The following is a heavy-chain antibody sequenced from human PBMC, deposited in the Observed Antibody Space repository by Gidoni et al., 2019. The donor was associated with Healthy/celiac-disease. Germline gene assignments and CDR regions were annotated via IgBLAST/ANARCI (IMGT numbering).Heavy chain of an antibody. CDR3: ARDQGAYYDFWSGYPYGMDV. CDR1: GFTFSSYE. D-gene: IGHD3-3*01. V-gene: IGHV3-48*03. CDR2: ISSSGSTI. J-gene: IGHJ6*02. Sequence: EVQLVESGGGLVQPGGSLRLSCSASGFTFSSYEMHWVRQAPGKGMEWVSYISSSGSTIYYADSVKGRFTSSRDNAKNSLYLKMNSLRAEDTAVYYCARDQGAYYDFWSGYPYGMDVWGQGTTVTVSS.